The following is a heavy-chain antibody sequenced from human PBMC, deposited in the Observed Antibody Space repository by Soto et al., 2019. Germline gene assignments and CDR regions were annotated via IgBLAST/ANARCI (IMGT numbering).Heavy chain of an antibody. CDR2: ISGSGDST. J-gene: IGHJ4*02. V-gene: IGHV3-23*01. CDR1: GFTFSSYA. Sequence: EVQLLESGGGLVQPGGSLRLSCAASGFTFSSYAMRWVRQAPVKGLEWVSAISGSGDSTYYADSVEGRFTISRDNSKNTLYLQMNSLRAEDTAVYYCARRRSGSYYAYWGQENLVTAST. CDR3: ARRRSGSYYAY. D-gene: IGHD1-26*01.